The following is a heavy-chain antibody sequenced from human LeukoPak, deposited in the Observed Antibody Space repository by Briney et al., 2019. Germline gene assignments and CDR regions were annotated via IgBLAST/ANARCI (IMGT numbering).Heavy chain of an antibody. CDR3: TSYGPWSGYYGTRIVDY. CDR2: ISYDGSNK. CDR1: GFTFSGYP. J-gene: IGHJ4*02. Sequence: HPGKSLRLSCAASGFTFSGYPIHWVRQAPGKGLEWVAVISYDGSNKYYADSVKGRFTISRDNFENTLYLQMNSLRAEDTAVYYCTSYGPWSGYYGTRIVDYWGQGTLVTVSS. V-gene: IGHV3-30-3*01. D-gene: IGHD3-3*01.